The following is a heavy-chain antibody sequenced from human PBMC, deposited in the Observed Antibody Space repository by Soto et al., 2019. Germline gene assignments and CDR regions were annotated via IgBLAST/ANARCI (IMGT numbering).Heavy chain of an antibody. Sequence: DVQLLESGGGLVQPGGSLRLSCTASGFPFNTKSMTWVRQAPGKGLEWVSALTATSGRPYYADSVKGRFTISRDNSKNTLYLQMNNLGAEDTAFYYCAKDLRGPEAGTWYLDLWGRDTLVTVSS. CDR3: AKDLRGPEAGTWYLDL. CDR1: GFPFNTKS. D-gene: IGHD6-13*01. V-gene: IGHV3-23*01. CDR2: LTATSGRP. J-gene: IGHJ2*01.